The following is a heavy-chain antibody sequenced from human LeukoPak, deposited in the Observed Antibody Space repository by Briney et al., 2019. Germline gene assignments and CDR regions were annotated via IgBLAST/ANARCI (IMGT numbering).Heavy chain of an antibody. CDR2: ISSSGSTI. CDR3: GRERGGNSLDY. Sequence: GGSLRLSCAASGFTFSDYYMSWIRQAPGKGLEWVSYISSSGSTIYYADSVKGRFTISRDNAKNSLYLQMSSLRVEDTAVYYCGRERGGNSLDYWGQGTLVTVSS. D-gene: IGHD4-23*01. J-gene: IGHJ4*02. V-gene: IGHV3-11*04. CDR1: GFTFSDYY.